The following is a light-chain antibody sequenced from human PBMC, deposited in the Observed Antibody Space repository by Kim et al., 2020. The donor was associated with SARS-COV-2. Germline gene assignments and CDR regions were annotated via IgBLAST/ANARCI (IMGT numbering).Light chain of an antibody. Sequence: QSALTQPPSASGSPGQSVTISCTGTSTDIGGYKFVSWYQQLPGKAPKLMIYEVTKRPSGVPDRFSGSKSGNTASLTVSGLQAEDEADYYCSSYAGSNNYVFGTGTKVTVL. J-gene: IGLJ1*01. CDR1: STDIGGYKF. CDR3: SSYAGSNNYV. V-gene: IGLV2-8*01. CDR2: EVT.